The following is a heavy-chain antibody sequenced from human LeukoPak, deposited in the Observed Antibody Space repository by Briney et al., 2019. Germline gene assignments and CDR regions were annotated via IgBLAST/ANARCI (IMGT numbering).Heavy chain of an antibody. V-gene: IGHV1-46*01. D-gene: IGHD2-21*01. CDR1: GYTFTTYF. CDR2: INPSAGST. J-gene: IGHJ4*02. CDR3: VREYSGGHFDY. Sequence: DSVKVSCKASGYTFTTYFIHWMRQSPGQGLEWVGVINPSAGSTNYAQKFQGRVTMTRDTSTSTVYMDLSSLRSEDTAIYYCVREYSGGHFDYWGQGTLVTVSS.